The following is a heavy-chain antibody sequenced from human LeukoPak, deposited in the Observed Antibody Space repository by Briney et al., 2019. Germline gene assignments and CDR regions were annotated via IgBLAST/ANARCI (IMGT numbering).Heavy chain of an antibody. J-gene: IGHJ3*02. CDR3: AHRPQDTAMVTVAFDI. Sequence: TLSLTCTVSGGSISSSSYYWGWIRQPPGKALEWLALIYWDDDKRYSPSLKSRLTITKDTSKNQVVLTMTNMDPVDTATYYCAHRPQDTAMVTVAFDIWGQGTMVTVSS. CDR2: IYWDDDK. D-gene: IGHD5-18*01. V-gene: IGHV2-5*02. CDR1: GGSISSSSYY.